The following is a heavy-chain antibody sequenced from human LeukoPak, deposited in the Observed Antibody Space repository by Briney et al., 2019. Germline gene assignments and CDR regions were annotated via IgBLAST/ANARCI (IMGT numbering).Heavy chain of an antibody. CDR1: GFTFSSYG. V-gene: IGHV3-30*18. Sequence: GGSLRLSCAASGFTFSSYGMHWVRQAPGKGLEWVAVISYDGSNKYYADSVKGRFTISRDNSKNTLYLQMNSLRAEDTAVYYCAKDPVAGTFDPKPSYFDYWGQGTLVTDSS. D-gene: IGHD6-19*01. CDR2: ISYDGSNK. J-gene: IGHJ4*02. CDR3: AKDPVAGTFDPKPSYFDY.